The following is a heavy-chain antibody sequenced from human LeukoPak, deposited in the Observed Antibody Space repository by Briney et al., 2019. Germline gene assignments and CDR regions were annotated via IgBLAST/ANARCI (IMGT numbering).Heavy chain of an antibody. V-gene: IGHV3-74*01. J-gene: IGHJ4*02. CDR1: GFTLSSYW. Sequence: PGGSLRPSCAASGFTLSSYWTHWVRQVPGKGLVWVSRINSDGSSTSYADSVKGRFTISRDNAKNTLYLQMDSLRAEDTAVYYCASVYSSSSSAPPDYWGQGTLVTVSS. CDR3: ASVYSSSSSAPPDY. D-gene: IGHD6-6*01. CDR2: INSDGSST.